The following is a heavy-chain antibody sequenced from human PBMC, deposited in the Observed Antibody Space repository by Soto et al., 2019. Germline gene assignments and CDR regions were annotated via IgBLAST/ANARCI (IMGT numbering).Heavy chain of an antibody. D-gene: IGHD3-3*01. V-gene: IGHV4-61*01. CDR2: IYYSGST. J-gene: IGHJ4*02. CDR1: GGSVSSGSHY. Sequence: QVQLQESGPGLVKPSETLSLTCTVSGGSVSSGSHYWSWIRQPPGKGLEWIGYIYYSGSTNYNPSLKSRVTISVDTSKNQFSLKLSSVTAADTAVYYCARGNEFWRGYYYFDYWGQGTLVTVSS. CDR3: ARGNEFWRGYYYFDY.